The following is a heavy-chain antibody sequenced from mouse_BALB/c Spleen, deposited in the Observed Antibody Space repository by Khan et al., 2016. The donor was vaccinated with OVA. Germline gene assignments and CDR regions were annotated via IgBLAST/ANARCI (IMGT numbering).Heavy chain of an antibody. J-gene: IGHJ3*01. CDR3: ARSPYGNFAY. V-gene: IGHV5-9-3*01. D-gene: IGHD2-1*01. CDR2: ISSDGDYT. CDR1: GFTFSTFA. Sequence: EVQLVESGGGLVKPGGSLKLSCAASGFTFSTFAMSWVRQTPEKRLEWVATISSDGDYTYYPDNVTGRFTISRDNAKNTLYLQMSSLRDEATAMYSCARSPYGNFAYWGQGTLVTVST.